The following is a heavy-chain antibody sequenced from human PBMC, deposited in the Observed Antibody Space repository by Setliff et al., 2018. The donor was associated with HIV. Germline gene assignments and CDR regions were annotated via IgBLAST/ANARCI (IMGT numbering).Heavy chain of an antibody. CDR1: GGSIISSHW. CDR3: ARPRRVRSRAWYWFDI. V-gene: IGHV4-4*02. J-gene: IGHJ5*02. Sequence: PSETLSLTCTVSGGSIISSHWWSWVRQPPGKGLEWIGEIFHSGSPNYNPSLKSRLTISVDKSKNQFSLNLFSVTAADTAVYYCARPRRVRSRAWYWFDIWGQGTLVTVSS. CDR2: IFHSGSP. D-gene: IGHD6-19*01.